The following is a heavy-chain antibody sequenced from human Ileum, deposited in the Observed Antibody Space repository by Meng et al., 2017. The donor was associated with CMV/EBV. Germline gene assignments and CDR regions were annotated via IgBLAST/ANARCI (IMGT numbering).Heavy chain of an antibody. CDR1: GGSFNDYY. CDR3: RSTSGILVVPAAILDQ. J-gene: IGHJ4*02. D-gene: IGHD2-2*02. V-gene: IGHV4-34*03. Sequence: SETLSLTCGVYGGSFNDYYWRWIRQPPGKGLEWIGEITHSGITNYKASLRGRVTISVDTSKNQFSLKLTSVTAADTAVYYCRSTSGILVVPAAILDQWGQGTLVTVSS. CDR2: ITHSGIT.